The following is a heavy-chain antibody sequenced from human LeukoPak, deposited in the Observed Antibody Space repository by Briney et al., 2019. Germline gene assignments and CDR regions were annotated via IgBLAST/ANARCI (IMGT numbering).Heavy chain of an antibody. CDR3: ARDRPGSYWYFDL. Sequence: SETLSLTCAVYGVSFSGYYWSWIRQPPGKGLEWIGEINHSGSTNYNPSLKSRVTISIDTSKNYFSLKLNSVIAADTAVYYCARDRPGSYWYFDLWGRGTLVTVSS. D-gene: IGHD3-10*01. CDR2: INHSGST. J-gene: IGHJ2*01. CDR1: GVSFSGYY. V-gene: IGHV4-34*01.